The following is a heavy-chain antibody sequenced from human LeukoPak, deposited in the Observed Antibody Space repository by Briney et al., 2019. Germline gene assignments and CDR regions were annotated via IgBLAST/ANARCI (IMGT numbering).Heavy chain of an antibody. V-gene: IGHV5-51*01. CDR1: GYSFTIYW. CDR2: IYPGNSDT. J-gene: IGHJ5*02. CDR3: ARRSDNWFDP. Sequence: GESLKISCKGSGYSFTIYWIGWVRQMPGKGLEWMGIIYPGNSDTTYSPSFQGQATISADKSISTAYLQWRSLKASDTAMYYCARRSDNWFDPWGQGTLVTVSS. D-gene: IGHD3-10*01.